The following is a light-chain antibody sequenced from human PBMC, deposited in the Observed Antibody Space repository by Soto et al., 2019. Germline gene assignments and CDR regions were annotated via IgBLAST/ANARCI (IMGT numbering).Light chain of an antibody. J-gene: IGLJ1*01. V-gene: IGLV2-8*01. Sequence: QSALTQPPSASGSLGQSVTISCTGTSSDVGGYNYVSWYQQHPGKAPKLLIYDVSQRPSGVPDRFSGSKSGNTASLTVSGLQAEDEADYYCSSYAGSNNLVFGTGTKGPS. CDR3: SSYAGSNNLV. CDR2: DVS. CDR1: SSDVGGYNY.